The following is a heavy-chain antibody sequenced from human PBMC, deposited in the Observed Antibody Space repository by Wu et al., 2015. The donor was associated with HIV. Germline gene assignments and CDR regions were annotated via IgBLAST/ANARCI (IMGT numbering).Heavy chain of an antibody. CDR2: IHPTFGTP. D-gene: IGHD3-10*01. J-gene: IGHJ3*02. CDR1: GGTFRRYA. Sequence: QVQLVQSGTEVKEPGSSVKVSCKTSGGTFRRYAISWVRQAPGQGLEWMGGIHPTFGTPDYAQNFRDRVTISADISTSTAYMELSSLRSEDTAVYYCARDVRFGELYDAFDIWGQGTMVTVSS. CDR3: ARDVRFGELYDAFDI. V-gene: IGHV1-69*14.